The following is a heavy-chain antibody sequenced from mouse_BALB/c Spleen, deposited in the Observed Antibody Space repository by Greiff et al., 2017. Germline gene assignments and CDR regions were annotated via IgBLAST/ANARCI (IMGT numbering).Heavy chain of an antibody. Sequence: EVQGVESGGGLVQPGGSRKLSCAASGFTFSSFGMHWVRQAPEKGLEWVAYISSGSSTIYYADTVKGRFTISRDNPKNTLFLQMTSLRSEDTAMYYCARRRQLGLSYAMDYWGQGTSVTVSS. CDR2: ISSGSSTI. V-gene: IGHV5-17*02. D-gene: IGHD3-2*01. CDR3: ARRRQLGLSYAMDY. CDR1: GFTFSSFG. J-gene: IGHJ4*01.